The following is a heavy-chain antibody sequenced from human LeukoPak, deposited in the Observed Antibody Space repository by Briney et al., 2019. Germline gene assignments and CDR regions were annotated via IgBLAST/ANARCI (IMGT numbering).Heavy chain of an antibody. J-gene: IGHJ3*02. D-gene: IGHD3-3*01. CDR3: AKTSTAGYDFWSGYYDAFGI. Sequence: GGSLRLSCAASGFTFSTYWMTWVRQAPGKGLEWVANIREDGSQKYYADSVKGRFTISRDNAKNSVYLQMNSLRAEDTAVYYCAKTSTAGYDFWSGYYDAFGIWGQGTMVTVSS. V-gene: IGHV3-7*03. CDR2: IREDGSQK. CDR1: GFTFSTYW.